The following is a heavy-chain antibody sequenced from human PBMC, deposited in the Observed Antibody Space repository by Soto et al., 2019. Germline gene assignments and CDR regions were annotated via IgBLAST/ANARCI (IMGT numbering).Heavy chain of an antibody. CDR1: GFTFSSYA. CDR2: ISGSGGST. D-gene: IGHD3-3*01. CDR3: AKVRIYYDFWSGYPDAEYFQH. J-gene: IGHJ1*01. Sequence: PGGSLRLSCAASGFTFSSYAMSWVRQAPGKGLEWVSAISGSGGSTYYADSVKGRFTISRDNSKNTLYLQMNSLRVEDTAVYYCAKVRIYYDFWSGYPDAEYFQHWGQGTLVTVSS. V-gene: IGHV3-23*01.